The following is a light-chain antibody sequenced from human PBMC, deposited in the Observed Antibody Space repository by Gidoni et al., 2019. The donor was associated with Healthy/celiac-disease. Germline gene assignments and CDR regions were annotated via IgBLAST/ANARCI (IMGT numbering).Light chain of an antibody. CDR3: NSRDSSGNHLVV. Sequence: SSELTQDPAVSVALGQTVRITCQGDSLRSSYSSRYQQKPGQAPVLVIYGKNNRPSGIPDRFSGSSSGNTASLTITGAQAEDEADYYCNSRDSSGNHLVVFGGGTKLTVL. V-gene: IGLV3-19*01. CDR1: SLRSSY. J-gene: IGLJ2*01. CDR2: GKN.